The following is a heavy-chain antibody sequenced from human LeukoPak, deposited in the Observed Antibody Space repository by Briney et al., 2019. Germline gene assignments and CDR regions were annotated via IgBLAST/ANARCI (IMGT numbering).Heavy chain of an antibody. CDR1: GFTFSSYA. Sequence: PGGSLRLSCTASGFTFSSYAMSWVRQAPGKGLEWVSVISGSGGSTYYADSVKGRFTISRDNSKNTLYLQMNSLRAEDTAVYYCAKGSHVSSSVGFDYWGQGTLVTVSS. D-gene: IGHD6-13*01. V-gene: IGHV3-23*01. J-gene: IGHJ4*02. CDR3: AKGSHVSSSVGFDY. CDR2: ISGSGGST.